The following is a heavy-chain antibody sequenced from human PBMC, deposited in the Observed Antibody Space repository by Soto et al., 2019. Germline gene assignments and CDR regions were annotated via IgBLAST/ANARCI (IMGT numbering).Heavy chain of an antibody. CDR2: IIPIFGTA. J-gene: IGHJ6*02. D-gene: IGHD6-13*01. V-gene: IGHV1-69*13. Sequence: SVKVSCKASGGTFSSYAISWVRQAPGQGLEWMGGIIPIFGTANYAQKFQGRVTITADEPTSTAYMELSSLRSEDTAVYYCARMRYSSSWYGPSYYYYGMDVWGQGTTVTVSS. CDR3: ARMRYSSSWYGPSYYYYGMDV. CDR1: GGTFSSYA.